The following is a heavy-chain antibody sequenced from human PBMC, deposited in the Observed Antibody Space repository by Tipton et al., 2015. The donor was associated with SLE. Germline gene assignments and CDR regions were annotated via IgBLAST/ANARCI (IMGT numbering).Heavy chain of an antibody. J-gene: IGHJ6*04. CDR3: AKYRGGTMLDV. V-gene: IGHV4-39*01. D-gene: IGHD2-15*01. CDR1: GGSISSYY. Sequence: TLSLTCTVSGGSISSYYWGWIRQPPGKGLEWIGSIDYNGNTHYNPSLKSRVTISVDTSANQFSRKVTSVIAADTAMYYCAKYRGGTMLDVWGKGTTVTVSS. CDR2: IDYNGNT.